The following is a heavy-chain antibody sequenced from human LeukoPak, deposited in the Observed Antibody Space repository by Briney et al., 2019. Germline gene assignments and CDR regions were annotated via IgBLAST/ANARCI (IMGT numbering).Heavy chain of an antibody. CDR3: ARDRATMIVVVSRNRYFDL. D-gene: IGHD3-22*01. CDR2: ISSSGSTI. CDR1: RFTFSTYS. V-gene: IGHV3-48*04. Sequence: GGSLRLSCAASRFTFSTYSMAWVRQAPGKGLEWVSYISSSGSTIYYADSVKGRFTISRDNAKNSLYLQMNSLRAEDTAVYYCARDRATMIVVVSRNRYFDLWGRGTLVTVSS. J-gene: IGHJ2*01.